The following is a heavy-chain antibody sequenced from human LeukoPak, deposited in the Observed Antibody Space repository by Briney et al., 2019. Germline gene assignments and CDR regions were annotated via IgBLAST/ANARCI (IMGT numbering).Heavy chain of an antibody. Sequence: PSLTCTVSGGSISSGGYYWSWIRQHPGKGLEWIGYIYYSGSTYYNPSLKSRVTISVDTSKIQFSLKLSSVTAADTAVYYCARDSVDSSGYYHYFDYWGQGTLVTVSS. D-gene: IGHD3-22*01. J-gene: IGHJ4*02. CDR1: GGSISSGGYY. CDR3: ARDSVDSSGYYHYFDY. CDR2: IYYSGST. V-gene: IGHV4-31*03.